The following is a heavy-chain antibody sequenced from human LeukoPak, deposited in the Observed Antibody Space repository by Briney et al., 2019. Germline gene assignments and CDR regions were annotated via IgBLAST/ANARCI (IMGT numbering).Heavy chain of an antibody. D-gene: IGHD3-22*01. J-gene: IGHJ5*02. CDR1: GGSINTYY. Sequence: SETLSLTCTVSGGSINTYYWIWIRQPPGKGLEWIGYIYYSGSTNYNPSLKSRVTISVDTSKNLFSLKLSSVTAADTAVYYCARVTLGNYYDSGVYMARFDPWGQGTLVTVSS. CDR3: ARVTLGNYYDSGVYMARFDP. CDR2: IYYSGST. V-gene: IGHV4-59*01.